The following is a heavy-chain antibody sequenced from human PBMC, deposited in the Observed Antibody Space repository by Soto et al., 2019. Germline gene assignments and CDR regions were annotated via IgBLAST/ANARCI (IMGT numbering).Heavy chain of an antibody. J-gene: IGHJ4*02. CDR2: IIPILGIA. Sequence: QVQLVQSGAEVKKPGSSVKVSCKASGGTFSSYTISWVRQAPGQGLEWMGRIIPILGIANYAQKIQGRVTITADESTRTAFREVSSPRSDDAAVYYLASAPQFAEVIGDWGQGTMVTVSS. D-gene: IGHD2-15*01. V-gene: IGHV1-69*02. CDR1: GGTFSSYT. CDR3: ASAPQFAEVIGD.